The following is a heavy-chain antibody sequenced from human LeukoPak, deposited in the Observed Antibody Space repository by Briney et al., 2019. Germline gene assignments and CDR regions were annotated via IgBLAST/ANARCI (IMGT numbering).Heavy chain of an antibody. J-gene: IGHJ4*02. CDR2: FDPEDGES. CDR1: GYSLTDLS. CDR3: AKSHGDYGLLDY. D-gene: IGHD4-17*01. Sequence: ASVKVSCKVTGYSLTDLSLHWVQQAPGKGLEWMGGFDPEDGESIYAQKFQGRLSMTEDTSKDTGYMELRTLRSEDTALYYCAKSHGDYGLLDYWGQGTLVTVSS. V-gene: IGHV1-24*01.